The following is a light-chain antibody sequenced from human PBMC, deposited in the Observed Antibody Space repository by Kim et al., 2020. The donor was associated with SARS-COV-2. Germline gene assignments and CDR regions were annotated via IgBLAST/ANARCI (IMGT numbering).Light chain of an antibody. V-gene: IGLV2-11*01. CDR2: DVS. CDR3: CSYAGSYTYHVV. J-gene: IGLJ2*01. CDR1: SSDVGGYNY. Sequence: QSALTQPRSVSGSPGQSVTISCTGTSSDVGGYNYVSWYQQHPGKAPKLMIYDVSKRPSGVPDRFSGSKSGNTASLTISGLRAEDEADYYCCSYAGSYTYHVVFGGGTQLTVL.